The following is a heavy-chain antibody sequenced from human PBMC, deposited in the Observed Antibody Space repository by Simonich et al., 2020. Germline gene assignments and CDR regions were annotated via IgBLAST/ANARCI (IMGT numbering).Heavy chain of an antibody. J-gene: IGHJ6*02. CDR1: GYSISRGYY. CDR2: IYHSGST. CDR3: ARVGYSNYYYYGMDV. Sequence: QVQLQESGPGLVKPSETLSLTCAVSGYSISRGYYWGWIPQPPGKGLEWIGSIYHSGSTYYNQSLKRRVTISVDTSKNQFSLKLSAVTAADTAVYYCARVGYSNYYYYGMDVWGQGTTVTVSS. D-gene: IGHD6-13*01. V-gene: IGHV4-38-2*01.